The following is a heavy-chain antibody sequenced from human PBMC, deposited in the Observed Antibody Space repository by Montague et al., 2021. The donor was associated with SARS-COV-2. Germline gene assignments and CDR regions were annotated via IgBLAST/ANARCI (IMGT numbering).Heavy chain of an antibody. CDR1: GGSINNNY. J-gene: IGHJ2*01. D-gene: IGHD2-21*01. Sequence: SETLSLTCSVSGGSINNNYWGWVRQPPGKGLEWIGYIYYSGSVTTSYNPSLKSRVSISVDTWENQFSLKLTSVTAADTAVYYCARRGGGEVFARFMFWYFDVWGRGSLVTVSS. V-gene: IGHV4-59*12. CDR3: ARRGGGEVFARFMFWYFDV. CDR2: IYYSGSVTT.